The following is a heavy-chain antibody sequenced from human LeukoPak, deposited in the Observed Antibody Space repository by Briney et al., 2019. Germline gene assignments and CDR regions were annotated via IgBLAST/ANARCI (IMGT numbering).Heavy chain of an antibody. CDR2: INPNSGGT. Sequence: ASVKVSCKASGYTFTGYYMHWVRQAPGQGLEWMGWINPNSGGTNHAQKFQGRVTMTRDTSISTAYMELSRLRSDDTAVYYCASDYGRATNFDYWGQGTLVTVSS. V-gene: IGHV1-2*02. CDR1: GYTFTGYY. CDR3: ASDYGRATNFDY. J-gene: IGHJ4*02. D-gene: IGHD4-17*01.